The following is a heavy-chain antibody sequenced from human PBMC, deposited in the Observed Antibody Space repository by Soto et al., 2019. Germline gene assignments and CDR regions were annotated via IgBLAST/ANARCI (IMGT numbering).Heavy chain of an antibody. CDR2: INPNSGAA. Sequence: ASVKVSCKASGYTFTGYYMHWVRQAPGQGPEWLGWINPNSGAAIYAQKFQGRVTMTRDTSISTAYMELSQVKSDDTAVYYCARVRGPGCFDYWGQGTLVTVSS. V-gene: IGHV1-2*02. CDR3: ARVRGPGCFDY. J-gene: IGHJ4*02. CDR1: GYTFTGYY. D-gene: IGHD3-10*01.